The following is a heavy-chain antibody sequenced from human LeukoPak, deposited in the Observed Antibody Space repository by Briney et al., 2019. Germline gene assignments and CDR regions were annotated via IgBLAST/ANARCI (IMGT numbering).Heavy chain of an antibody. CDR1: GYTLTELS. CDR2: FDPEDGET. V-gene: IGHV1-24*01. D-gene: IGHD3-22*01. Sequence: ASVKVSCKISGYTLTELSMHWVRQAPGKGLEWMGGFDPEDGETIYAQKFQGRVTMTEDTSTDTAYMELSSLRSEDTAVYYCATDRGDSSGYDYWGQGTLVTVSS. J-gene: IGHJ4*02. CDR3: ATDRGDSSGYDY.